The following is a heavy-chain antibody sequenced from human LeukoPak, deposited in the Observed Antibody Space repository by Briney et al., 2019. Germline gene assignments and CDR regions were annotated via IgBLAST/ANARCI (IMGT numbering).Heavy chain of an antibody. D-gene: IGHD3-22*01. Sequence: ASVKVSCKASGGAFSSHSISWVRQAPGQGLQWMGRIIPIFSATDYAQKFQGRVTITAEKSTNTAHLELRSLEYEDTAVYYCARGRGVNYYDNSGHLDFWGQGSLVTVSS. CDR1: GGAFSSHS. V-gene: IGHV1-69*06. J-gene: IGHJ4*02. CDR2: IIPIFSAT. CDR3: ARGRGVNYYDNSGHLDF.